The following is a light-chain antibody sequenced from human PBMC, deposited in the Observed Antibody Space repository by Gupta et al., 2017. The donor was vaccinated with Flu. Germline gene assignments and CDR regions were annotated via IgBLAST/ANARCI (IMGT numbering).Light chain of an antibody. CDR1: STNIGASYD. V-gene: IGLV1-40*01. Sequence: STNIGASYDVPWYQQHPGTAPKLILYVTRSRPSGVPDRFSGSKSGNTASLAVTGLRTEDEAVYYCKSYEETLSGSVFGGGTRLTVL. CDR3: KSYEETLSGSV. CDR2: VTR. J-gene: IGLJ3*02.